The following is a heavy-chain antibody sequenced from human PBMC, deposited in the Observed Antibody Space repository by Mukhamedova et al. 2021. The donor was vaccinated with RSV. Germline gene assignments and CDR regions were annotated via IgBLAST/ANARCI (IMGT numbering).Heavy chain of an antibody. J-gene: IGHJ4*02. V-gene: IGHV3-74*03. D-gene: IGHD6-19*01. CDR2: IKSDGRSI. Sequence: GLVWVARIKSDGRSITYADSVKGRFTNSRDNAKNTLYLQMNSLRVEDTAVYYCARSGQWLVGGDYWGQGTLVTVSS. CDR3: ARSGQWLVGGDY.